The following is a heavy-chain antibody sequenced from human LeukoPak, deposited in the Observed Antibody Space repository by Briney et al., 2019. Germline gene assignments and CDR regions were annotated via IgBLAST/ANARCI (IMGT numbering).Heavy chain of an antibody. V-gene: IGHV4-34*01. D-gene: IGHD3-10*01. CDR3: ARDSGERGSGSYLIAY. CDR1: GGSFSGYY. CDR2: INHSGST. Sequence: SETLSLTCAVYGGSFSGYYWSWIRQPPGKGLEWIGEINHSGSTNYNPSLKSRVTISVDTSKNQFSLKLSSVTAADTAVYYCARDSGERGSGSYLIAYWGQGTLVTVSS. J-gene: IGHJ4*02.